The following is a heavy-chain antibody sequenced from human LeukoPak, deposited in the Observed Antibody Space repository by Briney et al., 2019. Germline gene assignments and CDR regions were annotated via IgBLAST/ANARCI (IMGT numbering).Heavy chain of an antibody. CDR2: IAYDGSNE. J-gene: IGHJ4*02. CDR1: GFTFTNYG. V-gene: IGHV3-30*04. CDR3: ARPSGSVTIFGVVDYFDY. Sequence: GGSLRLSCVVSGFTFTNYGMHWVRQAPGKGLDWVASIAYDGSNENYAESVKGRFTISRDNSKNTLYMQLNSLRAEDTAVYYCARPSGSVTIFGVVDYFDYWGQGSLVTVSS. D-gene: IGHD3-3*01.